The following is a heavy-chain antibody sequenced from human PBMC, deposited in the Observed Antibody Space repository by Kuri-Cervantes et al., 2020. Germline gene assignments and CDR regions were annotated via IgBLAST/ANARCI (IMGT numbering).Heavy chain of an antibody. Sequence: GESLKISCAASGFTVSNNYMSWTRQAPGKGLEWVSVIYSGGSTYYADSVKGRFTISRDNSKNTLYLQMNSLIPEDTAVYFCAKSSGVGATGSFFFDYWGHGTLVTVSS. CDR2: IYSGGST. CDR3: AKSSGVGATGSFFFDY. D-gene: IGHD1-26*01. V-gene: IGHV3-66*02. J-gene: IGHJ4*01. CDR1: GFTVSNNY.